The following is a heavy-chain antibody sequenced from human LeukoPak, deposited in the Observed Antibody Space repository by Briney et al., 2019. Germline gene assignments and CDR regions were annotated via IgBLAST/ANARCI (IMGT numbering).Heavy chain of an antibody. J-gene: IGHJ6*03. D-gene: IGHD2-2*02. CDR3: ARDLYCSSISCYNRYFYMDV. CDR2: IRRDAGEK. V-gene: IGHV3-7*01. CDR1: GFTFNRYW. Sequence: GGSLRVSCAASGFTFNRYWMSWVRQARGKGLEWVANIRRDAGEKYYVDSVEGRFTISRDNARNSLYLQMNSLRVEDTAVYYCARDLYCSSISCYNRYFYMDVWGKGTTVTVSS.